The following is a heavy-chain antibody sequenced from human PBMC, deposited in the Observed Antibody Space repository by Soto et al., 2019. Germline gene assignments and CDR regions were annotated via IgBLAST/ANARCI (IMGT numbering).Heavy chain of an antibody. D-gene: IGHD6-13*01. Sequence: EVQLLESGGALEHPGGSLRLSCAASGFAFSTYAMTWVRQAPGKGLEWVSVISGSGGSSYYAASLKGRFTISRDNSKNTLYLQMNGLRAEDTALYYCAKVTKRAAAGRYEYYKSGMDVWGQGTTVTVSS. V-gene: IGHV3-23*01. CDR2: ISGSGGSS. CDR1: GFAFSTYA. CDR3: AKVTKRAAAGRYEYYKSGMDV. J-gene: IGHJ6*02.